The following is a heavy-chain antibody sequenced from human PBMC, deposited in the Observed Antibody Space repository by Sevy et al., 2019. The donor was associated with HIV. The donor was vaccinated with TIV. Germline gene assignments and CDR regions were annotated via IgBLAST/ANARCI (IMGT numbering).Heavy chain of an antibody. CDR2: MYGTVEPNGNT. J-gene: IGHJ4*02. D-gene: IGHD1-20*01. CDR1: GGSITTGPYY. Sequence: SETLSLTCSISGGSITTGPYYWAWIRQSPGKGPEWLGSMYGTVEPNGNTYYNPTLKTRIDMSMDKSNNRFALSLRSVIAADTTVYFCAKSLKAWYDFPAFDHWSQGIPVTVSS. CDR3: AKSLKAWYDFPAFDH. V-gene: IGHV4-39*02.